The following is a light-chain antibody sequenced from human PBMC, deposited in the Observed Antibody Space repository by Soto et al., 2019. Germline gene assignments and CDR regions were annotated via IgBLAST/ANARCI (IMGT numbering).Light chain of an antibody. CDR3: SSYTTSSTPDV. V-gene: IGLV2-14*03. CDR1: SSDVGGYNY. J-gene: IGLJ1*01. Sequence: QSVLTQPASVSGSPGQSITISCTGTSSDVGGYNYVSWYQHHPGKAPNLMIYDVSNRPSGVSNRFSGSKSGNTASLTISGLQAEDEADYYCSSYTTSSTPDVFGTGTKVTVL. CDR2: DVS.